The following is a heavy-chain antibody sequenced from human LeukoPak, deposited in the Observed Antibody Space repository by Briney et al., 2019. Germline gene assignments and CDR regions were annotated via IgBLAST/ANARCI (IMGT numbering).Heavy chain of an antibody. CDR1: GFTFSSYA. CDR2: ISGSGGST. J-gene: IGHJ4*02. Sequence: GGSLRLSCAASGFTFSSYAMSWVRQAPGKGLEWVSAISGSGGSTYYADSVKGRFTISRDNSKNTLYLQMNSPRAEDTAVYYCAKDRLWFGDAFDYWGQGTLVTVSS. V-gene: IGHV3-23*01. D-gene: IGHD3-10*01. CDR3: AKDRLWFGDAFDY.